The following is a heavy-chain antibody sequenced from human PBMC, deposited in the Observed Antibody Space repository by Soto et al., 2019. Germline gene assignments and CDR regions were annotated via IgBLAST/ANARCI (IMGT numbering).Heavy chain of an antibody. CDR2: ISGSGGST. J-gene: IGHJ3*02. D-gene: IGHD4-17*01. V-gene: IGHV3-23*01. Sequence: EVQLLESGGGLVQPGGSLRLSCAASGFTFSSYAMSWVRQAPGKGLEWVSAISGSGGSTYYADSVKGRFTISRDNSKNTLYLQMNSLRAEDTAVYYCASLLLGDYVPMNAFDIWGQGTMVTVSS. CDR1: GFTFSSYA. CDR3: ASLLLGDYVPMNAFDI.